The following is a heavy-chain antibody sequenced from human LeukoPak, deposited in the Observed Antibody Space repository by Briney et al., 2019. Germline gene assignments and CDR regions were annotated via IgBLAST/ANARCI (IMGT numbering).Heavy chain of an antibody. CDR2: ISGSGGST. CDR1: GFTFSSYG. D-gene: IGHD2-2*01. J-gene: IGHJ4*02. CDR3: AKESLRVVPSATFDY. V-gene: IGHV3-23*01. Sequence: GGSLRHSCGASGFTFSSYGSRWVRQAPANGLEWFSAISGSGGSTYYADSVKGRFTISRDNSKNTLYLQMHSLRAEDTAVYYCAKESLRVVPSATFDYWGQGTLVTVSS.